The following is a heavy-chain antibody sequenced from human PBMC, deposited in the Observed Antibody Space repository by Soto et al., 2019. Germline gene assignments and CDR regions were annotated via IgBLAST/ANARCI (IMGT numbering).Heavy chain of an antibody. Sequence: QVQLVESGGGVVQPGRSLRLSCAASGVTFSTFAIHWVRQAPVKGQEWVAAISANGYNQFYGNSVKGRFIISRDNSWNTVNLQMNSVRVEYTALYYWVRNTADDCRSDPFNVTLQYWVQGNLVT. CDR1: GVTFSTFA. CDR2: ISANGYNQ. J-gene: IGHJ1*01. V-gene: IGHV3-30*04. CDR3: VRNTADDCRSDPFNVTLQY. D-gene: IGHD5-18*01.